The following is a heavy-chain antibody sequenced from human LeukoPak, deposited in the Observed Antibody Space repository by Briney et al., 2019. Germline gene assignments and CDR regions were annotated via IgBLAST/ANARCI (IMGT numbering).Heavy chain of an antibody. CDR3: AKEGNPGYSYGYYFDY. D-gene: IGHD5-18*01. Sequence: HSGRSLRLSCAASGFTFSDYGMHWVRRAPGEGLEWVAIIWLDGSKEYYADSVKGRFTISRDNSKNTLYLQMNSLRAEDTAVYYCAKEGNPGYSYGYYFDYWGQGTLVTVSS. V-gene: IGHV3-33*06. CDR2: IWLDGSKE. CDR1: GFTFSDYG. J-gene: IGHJ4*02.